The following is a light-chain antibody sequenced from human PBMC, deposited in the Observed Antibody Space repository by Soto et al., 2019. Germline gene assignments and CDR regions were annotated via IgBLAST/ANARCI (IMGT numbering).Light chain of an antibody. J-gene: IGLJ3*02. CDR1: TNDY. CDR2: DVS. CDR3: YSIRDTTWV. V-gene: IGLV2-14*03. Sequence: QSVWTQPVALSGSPGQSITISCTGTTNDYVSWYQQHPGKAPKLMIYDVSYRPSGVSNRFSGSKSGSTASLTISGLQAEDEADYYCYSIRDTTWVFGGGTKVTVL.